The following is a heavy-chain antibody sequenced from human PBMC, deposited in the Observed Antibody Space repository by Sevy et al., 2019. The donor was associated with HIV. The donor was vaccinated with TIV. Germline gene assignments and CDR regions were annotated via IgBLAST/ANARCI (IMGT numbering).Heavy chain of an antibody. Sequence: GGCLRLSCTASGFSFSSYGIHWVRQAPGKGLEWVAVISYDGSNKYYADSVKGRFTISRDNSKNTLYLQMNSLRAEDTAVYYNVKDQYIVATIGFYGMDVWGQGTTVTVSS. CDR2: ISYDGSNK. CDR3: VKDQYIVATIGFYGMDV. CDR1: GFSFSSYG. V-gene: IGHV3-30*18. D-gene: IGHD5-12*01. J-gene: IGHJ6*02.